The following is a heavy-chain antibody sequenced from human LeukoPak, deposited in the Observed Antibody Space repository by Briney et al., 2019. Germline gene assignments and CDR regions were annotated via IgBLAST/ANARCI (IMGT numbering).Heavy chain of an antibody. CDR3: AKDSETGTTEVDYYYYGMDV. CDR1: GFTFSSYA. Sequence: AGGSLRLSCAASGFTFSSYAMSWVRQAPGKGLEWVSAISGSGGSTYYADSVKGRFTISRDNSKNTLYLQMNSLRAEDTAVYYCAKDSETGTTEVDYYYYGMDVWGQGTTVTVSS. CDR2: ISGSGGST. J-gene: IGHJ6*02. V-gene: IGHV3-23*01. D-gene: IGHD1-7*01.